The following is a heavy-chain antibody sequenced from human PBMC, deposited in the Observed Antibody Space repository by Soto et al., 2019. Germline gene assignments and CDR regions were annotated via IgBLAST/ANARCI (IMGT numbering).Heavy chain of an antibody. D-gene: IGHD6-25*01. J-gene: IGHJ6*02. CDR2: IWYDGSNK. CDR1: GFTFSSYG. CDR3: ARDYQTISGGHYYYYGMDV. Sequence: GGSLRLSCAASGFTFSSYGMHWVRQAPGKGLEWVAVIWYDGSNKYYADSVKGRFTISRDNSKNTLYLQMNSLRAEDTAVYYCARDYQTISGGHYYYYGMDVWGQGTTVTVSS. V-gene: IGHV3-33*01.